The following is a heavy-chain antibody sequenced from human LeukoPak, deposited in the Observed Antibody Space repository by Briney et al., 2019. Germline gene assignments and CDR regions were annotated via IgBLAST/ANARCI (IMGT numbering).Heavy chain of an antibody. J-gene: IGHJ3*01. CDR3: ARELGINAFDV. Sequence: ASVKVSCKASGYTLTDNHLYWVRQAPGQGLEWKGWIDPNSGVTNFAQNFQGRLTMTRDTSINTAYMELSRLTSDDTTVYYCARELGINAFDVWGQGTMVTVSS. D-gene: IGHD7-27*01. V-gene: IGHV1-2*02. CDR2: IDPNSGVT. CDR1: GYTLTDNH.